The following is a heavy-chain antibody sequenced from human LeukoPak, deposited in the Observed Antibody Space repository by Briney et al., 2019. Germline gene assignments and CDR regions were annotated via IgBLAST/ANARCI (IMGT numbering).Heavy chain of an antibody. J-gene: IGHJ4*02. CDR2: IYHSGST. Sequence: PSQTLSLTCTVSGGSISSGGYYWSWIRQPPGKGLEWIGYIYHSGSTYYNPSLKSRVTISVDRSKNQFSLKLSSVTAADTAVYYCARVNSGSYFFFDYWGQGTLDTVSS. D-gene: IGHD1-26*01. CDR1: GGSISSGGYY. V-gene: IGHV4-30-2*01. CDR3: ARVNSGSYFFFDY.